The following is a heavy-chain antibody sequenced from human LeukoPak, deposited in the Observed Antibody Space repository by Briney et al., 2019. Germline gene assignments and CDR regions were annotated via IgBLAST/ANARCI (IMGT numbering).Heavy chain of an antibody. CDR1: GFTFSTYS. CDR2: ISSGSSTI. Sequence: QPGGSLRLSCAASGFTFSTYSMNWVRQAPGKGLEWVSYISSGSSTIYYADSMKGRFTISRDNAKNSLYLQMNSLRDEDTAVYYCASRRESFDYWGQGTLVTVSS. V-gene: IGHV3-48*02. J-gene: IGHJ4*02. CDR3: ASRRESFDY.